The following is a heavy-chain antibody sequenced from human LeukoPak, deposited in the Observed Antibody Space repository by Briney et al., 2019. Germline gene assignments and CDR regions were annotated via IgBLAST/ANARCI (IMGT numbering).Heavy chain of an antibody. Sequence: ASVKVPCKASGYTFTGYYMHWVRQAPGQGLEWMGWINPNSGGTNYAQKFQGRVTMTRDTSISTAYMELSRLRSDDTAVYYCARDRPPAARPDYWGQGTLVTVSS. V-gene: IGHV1-2*02. J-gene: IGHJ4*02. CDR2: INPNSGGT. CDR1: GYTFTGYY. CDR3: ARDRPPAARPDY. D-gene: IGHD6-6*01.